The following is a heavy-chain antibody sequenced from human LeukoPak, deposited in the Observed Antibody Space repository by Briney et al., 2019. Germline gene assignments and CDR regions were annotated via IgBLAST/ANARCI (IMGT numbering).Heavy chain of an antibody. CDR1: GGSFSGYY. CDR2: INHSGST. V-gene: IGHV4-34*01. J-gene: IGHJ1*01. Sequence: PSETLSPTCAVYGGSFSGYYWSWIRQPPGKGLEWIGEINHSGSTNYNPSLKSRVTISVDTSKNQFSLKLSSVTAADTAVYYCARQESGIIGVFQHWGQGTLVTVSS. CDR3: ARQESGIIGVFQH. D-gene: IGHD2-8*01.